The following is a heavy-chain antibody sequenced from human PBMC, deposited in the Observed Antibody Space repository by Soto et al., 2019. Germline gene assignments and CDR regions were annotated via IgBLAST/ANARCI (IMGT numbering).Heavy chain of an antibody. J-gene: IGHJ6*02. CDR3: ARDIKVRDFWSGYYRHYYYYGMDV. V-gene: IGHV3-21*01. CDR1: GFTFSSYA. D-gene: IGHD3-3*01. Sequence: GGSLRLSCAASGFTFSSYAMNWVRQAPGKGLEWVSSISSSSSYIYYADSVKGRFTISRDNAKNSLYLQMNSLRAEDTAVYYCARDIKVRDFWSGYYRHYYYYGMDVWGQGTTVTVSS. CDR2: ISSSSSYI.